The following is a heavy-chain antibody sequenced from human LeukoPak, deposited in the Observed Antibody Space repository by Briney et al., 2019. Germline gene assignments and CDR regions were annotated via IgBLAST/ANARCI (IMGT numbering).Heavy chain of an antibody. Sequence: GGSLRLSCAASGFTFSSYAMHWVRQAPGKGMEYVSAISSNGASTYYANSVKGRFTISRDNSKNTLYLQMGSLRAEDMAVYYCAREGIAAAGEFDYWGQGTLVTVSS. J-gene: IGHJ4*02. CDR1: GFTFSSYA. V-gene: IGHV3-64*01. CDR2: ISSNGAST. D-gene: IGHD6-13*01. CDR3: AREGIAAAGEFDY.